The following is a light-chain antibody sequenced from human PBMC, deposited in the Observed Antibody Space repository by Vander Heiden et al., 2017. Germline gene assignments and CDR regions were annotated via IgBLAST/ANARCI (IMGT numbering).Light chain of an antibody. V-gene: IGKV1-8*01. CDR2: AAS. J-gene: IGKJ1*01. CDR3: HRYYSYRRT. CDR1: QGISSY. Sequence: AIRMTQSPSSFSASTGDRVTITCRASQGISSYLAWYQQKPGKAPKLLIYAASTLQSGVPSRFTGRRSGTDFTLTISFLQSEDFATYYCHRYYSYRRTFGQGTKVEIK.